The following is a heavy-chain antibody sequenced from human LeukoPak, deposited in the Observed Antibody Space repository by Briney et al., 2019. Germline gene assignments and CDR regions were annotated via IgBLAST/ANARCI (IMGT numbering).Heavy chain of an antibody. CDR1: GRSISRGDHY. CDR3: ARAYSRVSAVDGRDV. CDR2: IYYSGIT. D-gene: IGHD6-13*01. V-gene: IGHV4-30-4*01. J-gene: IGHJ6*02. Sequence: SQTLSLICTVSGRSISRGDHYWSRFRQPPGRGLEWVGNIYYSGITYYNPSLKRRATISVDTSLNQFSLKRGSMTAADKAVYYCARAYSRVSAVDGRDVWGHGTRGNVSS.